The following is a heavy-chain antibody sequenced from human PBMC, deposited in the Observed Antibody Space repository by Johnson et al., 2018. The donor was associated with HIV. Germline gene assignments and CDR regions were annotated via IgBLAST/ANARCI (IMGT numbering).Heavy chain of an antibody. CDR1: GFTFSSYT. Sequence: QVQLVESGGGVVQPGRSLRLSCAASGFTFSSYTMHWVRQAPGKGLEWVAVINAGGDTSYADSVKGRFPISRDRSKNTVSLQMNSLRVEDTAVYYCARDPPYGGNPSAFDVWGQGTMVTVSS. D-gene: IGHD4-23*01. CDR3: ARDPPYGGNPSAFDV. CDR2: INAGGDT. J-gene: IGHJ3*01. V-gene: IGHV3-30*14.